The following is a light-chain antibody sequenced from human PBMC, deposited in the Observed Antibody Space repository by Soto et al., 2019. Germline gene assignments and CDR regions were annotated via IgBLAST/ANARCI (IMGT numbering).Light chain of an antibody. Sequence: DLVMTQSPLSLPVTPGEPASISCRSSQSLLHSNGYNYLDWYLQKPGQSPQLLIYLGSNRASGVPDRFSGSGSGIDFTLKISRVEAEDVGVYYCMQALQTPLTFGPGTKVDIK. CDR2: LGS. J-gene: IGKJ3*01. V-gene: IGKV2-28*01. CDR3: MQALQTPLT. CDR1: QSLLHSNGYNY.